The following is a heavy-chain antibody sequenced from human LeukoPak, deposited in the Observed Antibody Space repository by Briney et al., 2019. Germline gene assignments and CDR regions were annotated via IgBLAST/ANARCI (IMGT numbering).Heavy chain of an antibody. CDR3: ARDPEVVAAGDAFDI. V-gene: IGHV4-39*02. CDR2: IYYSGST. Sequence: SETLSLTCTVSSGSISSSSYYWGWIRQPPGKGLEWIGSIYYSGSTYYNPSLKSRVTISVDTSKNQFSLKLSSVTAADTAVYYCARDPEVVAAGDAFDIWGQGTMVTVSS. CDR1: SGSISSSSYY. D-gene: IGHD2-15*01. J-gene: IGHJ3*02.